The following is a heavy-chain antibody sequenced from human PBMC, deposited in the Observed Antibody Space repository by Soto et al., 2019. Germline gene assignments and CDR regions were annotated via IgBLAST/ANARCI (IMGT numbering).Heavy chain of an antibody. Sequence: PGGSLRLSCAVSGFDFNSYSMSWVRQAPGKGLEWLASLSSSSTYIFHADSVGGRFTISRDNAKNLLFLQMNTLTVEDTAMYYCAREANTIYAPHGLDVWGQGTAVTVSS. D-gene: IGHD1-1*01. J-gene: IGHJ6*02. V-gene: IGHV3-21*01. CDR1: GFDFNSYS. CDR2: LSSSSTYI. CDR3: AREANTIYAPHGLDV.